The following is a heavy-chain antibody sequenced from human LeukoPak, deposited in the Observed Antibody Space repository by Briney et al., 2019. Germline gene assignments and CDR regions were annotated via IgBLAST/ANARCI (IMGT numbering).Heavy chain of an antibody. J-gene: IGHJ4*02. CDR3: ARESYDSSGYYPRDFDY. CDR2: VSSSSRYM. V-gene: IGHV3-21*01. D-gene: IGHD3-22*01. CDR1: GFAVSSNY. Sequence: GGSLRLSCAASGFAVSSNYMSWVRQAPGKGLEWVSSVSSSSRYMYYADSVQGRFTIFRDNADNSLFLQMNGLRAEDTAVYYCARESYDSSGYYPRDFDYWGQGTLVTVSS.